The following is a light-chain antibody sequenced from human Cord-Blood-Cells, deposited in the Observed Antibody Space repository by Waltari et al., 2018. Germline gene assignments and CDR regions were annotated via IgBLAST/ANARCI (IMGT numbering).Light chain of an antibody. J-gene: IGKJ1*01. Sequence: IRLTQSPSSLSASTGDRVTITFRASQGISRYLAWNQQKQGKAPKLLICAASTLQSGVPASFSSSRSIIDFNLAISCLQAEDLAAYYSQQYYSYPRTFGRGTNVEIK. CDR3: QQYYSYPRT. V-gene: IGKV1-8*01. CDR2: AAS. CDR1: QGISRY.